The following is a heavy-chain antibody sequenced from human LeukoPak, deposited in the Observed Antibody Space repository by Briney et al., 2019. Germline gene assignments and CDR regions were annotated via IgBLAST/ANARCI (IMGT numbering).Heavy chain of an antibody. CDR3: ARHGNWEPFDY. CDR1: GASMRSSDYY. V-gene: IGHV4-39*01. D-gene: IGHD1-1*01. Sequence: SETLSLTCVLSGASMRSSDYYWAWIRQPPGKGLEWIGTVYYSGSTYYNPSLKSRLTISVDTSNNSISLKVTSLTAADTAVYYCARHGNWEPFDYWGQGSLVTVSS. CDR2: VYYSGST. J-gene: IGHJ4*02.